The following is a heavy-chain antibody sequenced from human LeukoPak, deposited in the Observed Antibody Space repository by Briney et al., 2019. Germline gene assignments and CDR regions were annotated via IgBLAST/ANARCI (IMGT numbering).Heavy chain of an antibody. D-gene: IGHD4-17*01. J-gene: IGHJ4*02. V-gene: IGHV1-69*13. Sequence: APVKVSCKASGGTFSSYAISWVRQAPGQGLEWMGGIIPIFGTANYAQKFQGRVTITADESTSTAYMELSSLRSEDTAVYYCARASASPTTVTYYFDYWGQGTLVTVSS. CDR1: GGTFSSYA. CDR2: IIPIFGTA. CDR3: ARASASPTTVTYYFDY.